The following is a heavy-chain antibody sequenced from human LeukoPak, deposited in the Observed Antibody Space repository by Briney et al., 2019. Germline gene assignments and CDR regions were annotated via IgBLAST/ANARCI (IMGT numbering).Heavy chain of an antibody. V-gene: IGHV3-13*01. D-gene: IGHD3-22*01. Sequence: GGSLRLSCAASGFTFSSYDMHWVRQATGKGLEWVSAIGTAGDTYYPGPVKGRFTISRENAKNSLYVQMNSLRAGHTAVYYGAKGKAYDSSGYYKLFDYWGQGTLVTVSS. J-gene: IGHJ4*02. CDR2: IGTAGDT. CDR3: AKGKAYDSSGYYKLFDY. CDR1: GFTFSSYD.